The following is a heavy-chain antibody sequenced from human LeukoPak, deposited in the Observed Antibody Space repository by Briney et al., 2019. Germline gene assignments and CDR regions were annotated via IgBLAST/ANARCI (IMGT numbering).Heavy chain of an antibody. CDR1: GYTFTGYY. Sequence: ASVKVSCKASGYTFTGYYMHWVRQAPGQGLEWMGWINPNSGGTNYAQKFQGRVTMTRDTSISTAYMELSRLRSDDTAVYYCARSHSSSWYHYYYYYMDVWGKGTTVTISS. V-gene: IGHV1-2*02. CDR2: INPNSGGT. D-gene: IGHD6-13*01. J-gene: IGHJ6*03. CDR3: ARSHSSSWYHYYYYYMDV.